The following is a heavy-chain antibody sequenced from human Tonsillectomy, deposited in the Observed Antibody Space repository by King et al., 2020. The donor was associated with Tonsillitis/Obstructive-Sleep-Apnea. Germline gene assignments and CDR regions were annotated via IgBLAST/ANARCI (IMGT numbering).Heavy chain of an antibody. V-gene: IGHV4-31*03. CDR2: IYYSGST. CDR3: ARGDCSRTSCHDYYYYGMDV. Sequence: QLQESGPGLVKPSQTLSLTCTVSGGSISSGGYYWSWIRQHPGQGLEWIGYIYYSGSTYYNPSLKSRVTISVDTSKNQLSLKLSSVTAADTAVYYCARGDCSRTSCHDYYYYGMDVWGQGTTVTVSS. D-gene: IGHD2-2*01. J-gene: IGHJ6*02. CDR1: GGSISSGGYY.